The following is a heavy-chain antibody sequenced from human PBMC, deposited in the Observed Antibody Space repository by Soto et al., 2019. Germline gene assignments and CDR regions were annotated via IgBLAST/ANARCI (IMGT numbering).Heavy chain of an antibody. CDR1: GFTFSNAW. V-gene: IGHV3-15*01. Sequence: VQLVESGGGVVQPGRSLRLSCAASGFTFSNAWMSWVRQAPGKGLEWVGRIKSKTDGGTTDYAAPVKGRFTISRDDSKNTLYLQMNSLKTEDTAVYYCTLGPRSYYYYYGMDVWGQGTTVTVSS. D-gene: IGHD1-26*01. CDR3: TLGPRSYYYYYGMDV. CDR2: IKSKTDGGTT. J-gene: IGHJ6*02.